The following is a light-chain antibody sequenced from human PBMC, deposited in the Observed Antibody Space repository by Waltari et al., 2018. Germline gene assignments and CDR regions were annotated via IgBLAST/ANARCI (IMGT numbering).Light chain of an antibody. V-gene: IGKV3-15*01. Sequence: EIVLTQSPSTLSVSPGERAILSCRASQTISNNLAWYQQRPGQPPRLLIYGSSARAAAIPVRFSGSGSGTEFTLTISGLQPEDFAVYYCQHYHQWPPYTFGQGTKVE. CDR3: QHYHQWPPYT. CDR1: QTISNN. CDR2: GSS. J-gene: IGKJ2*01.